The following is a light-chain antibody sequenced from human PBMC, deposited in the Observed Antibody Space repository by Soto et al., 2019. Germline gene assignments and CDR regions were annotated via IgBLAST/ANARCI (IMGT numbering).Light chain of an antibody. Sequence: QSVLTQPPSASGTPGQRVTITCSGRSSNIGSNYVYWYQQLPGTAPKLLIYRNDQRPSGVPDRFSGSKSGTSASLAIRGLRSDDEADYYCAAWDDSLSGVVFGGGTKLTVL. CDR3: AAWDDSLSGVV. V-gene: IGLV1-47*01. CDR2: RND. J-gene: IGLJ3*02. CDR1: SSNIGSNY.